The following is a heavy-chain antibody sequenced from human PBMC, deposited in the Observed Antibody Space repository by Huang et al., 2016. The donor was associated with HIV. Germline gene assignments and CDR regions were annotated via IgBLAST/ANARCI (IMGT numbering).Heavy chain of an antibody. CDR2: IYSNGDG. CDR3: AHSTDASAATFYFDF. Sequence: QITLRESGPALVKPTQTLTLTCTFSGFSPTTTGVGVGWIRQPPGQALEWLAFIYSNGDGRYSPSLSSRLTITKDTSKNQVVLTMTNMDPVDTATYYCAHSTDASAATFYFDFWGQGTLVAVSS. D-gene: IGHD6-25*01. V-gene: IGHV2-5*01. J-gene: IGHJ4*02. CDR1: GFSPTTTGVG.